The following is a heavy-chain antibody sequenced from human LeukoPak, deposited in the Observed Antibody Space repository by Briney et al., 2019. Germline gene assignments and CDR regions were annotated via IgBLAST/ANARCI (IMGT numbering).Heavy chain of an antibody. J-gene: IGHJ5*02. Sequence: GESLKISCKGSGYTFTSYGISWVRQAPGQGLEWMGWISAYNGNTNYAQKLQGRVTMTTDTSTSTAYMELRSLRSDDTAVYYCARDLSRITIFGVVPSWFDPWGQGTLVTVSS. D-gene: IGHD3-3*01. CDR1: GYTFTSYG. CDR2: ISAYNGNT. CDR3: ARDLSRITIFGVVPSWFDP. V-gene: IGHV1-18*01.